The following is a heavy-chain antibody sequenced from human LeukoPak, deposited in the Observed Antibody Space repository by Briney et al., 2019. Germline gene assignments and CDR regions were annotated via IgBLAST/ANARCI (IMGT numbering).Heavy chain of an antibody. CDR3: ARGPYYDILTGYYSHWFDP. D-gene: IGHD3-9*01. CDR2: IYPGDSDT. CDR1: GDRFNTYW. Sequence: GESLRISCQGSGDRFNTYWIAWVRQLPGKGLEWMGIIYPGDSDTRYSPSFQGQVTISADKSISTAYLQWSSLKASDTAMYYCARGPYYDILTGYYSHWFDPWGQGTLVTVSS. J-gene: IGHJ5*02. V-gene: IGHV5-51*01.